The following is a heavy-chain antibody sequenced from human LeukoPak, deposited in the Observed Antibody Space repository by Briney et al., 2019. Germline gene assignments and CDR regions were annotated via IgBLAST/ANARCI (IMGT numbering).Heavy chain of an antibody. D-gene: IGHD1-1*01. J-gene: IGHJ4*02. V-gene: IGHV4-39*07. Sequence: SETLSLTCTVSGGSISSSPYYWGWIRQPPGKGLEWIGNIYYSGSTNYNPSLNSRVAISLDKSKNHFYLKMTSVTAADAAKYYCATSPLWTGMTSPFDYWGQGTLVTVSS. CDR2: IYYSGST. CDR3: ATSPLWTGMTSPFDY. CDR1: GGSISSSPYY.